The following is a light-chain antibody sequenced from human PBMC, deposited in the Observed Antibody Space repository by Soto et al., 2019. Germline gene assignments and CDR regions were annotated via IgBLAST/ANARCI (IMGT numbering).Light chain of an antibody. V-gene: IGLV6-57*03. J-gene: IGLJ3*02. Sequence: FMLTQPHSVSESPGQTVTISCTRSSGSIASNYVQWYQQHPGSAPTTVIYEDNQRPSGVPDRFSGSIDSSSNSASLTISGSKAEDESDYYCQAYDSSNRVFGGGTKLTVL. CDR2: EDN. CDR1: SGSIASNY. CDR3: QAYDSSNRV.